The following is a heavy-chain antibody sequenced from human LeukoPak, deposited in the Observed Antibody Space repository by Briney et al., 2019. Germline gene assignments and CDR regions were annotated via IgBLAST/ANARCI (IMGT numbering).Heavy chain of an antibody. CDR3: ARDLYYYDSSGYYVYYFDY. V-gene: IGHV4-4*02. J-gene: IGHJ4*02. CDR2: IYHSGST. Sequence: SETLSLTCAVSGGSISSSNWWSWVRQPPGKGLEWVGEIYHSGSTNYNPSLKSRVTISVDKSKNQFSLKLSSVTAADTAVYYCARDLYYYDSSGYYVYYFDYWGQGTLVTVSS. D-gene: IGHD3-22*01. CDR1: GGSISSSNW.